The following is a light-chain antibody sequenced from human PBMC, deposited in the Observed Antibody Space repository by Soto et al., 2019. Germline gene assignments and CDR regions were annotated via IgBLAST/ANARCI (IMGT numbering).Light chain of an antibody. CDR2: GNS. J-gene: IGLJ1*01. Sequence: ALTQPPSVSGAPGQRVTISCTGSSSNIGAGYDVHWYQQLPGTAPKLLIYGNSNRPSGVPDRFSGSKSGTSASLAITGLQAEDEADYYCQSYDSSLSGYVFGTGTKVTVL. CDR3: QSYDSSLSGYV. V-gene: IGLV1-40*01. CDR1: SSNIGAGYD.